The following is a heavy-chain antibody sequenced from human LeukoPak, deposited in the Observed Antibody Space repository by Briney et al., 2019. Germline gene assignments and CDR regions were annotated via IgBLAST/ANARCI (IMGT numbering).Heavy chain of an antibody. Sequence: PSETLSLTCAVYGGSFSGYYWSWIRQPPGKGLEWIGEINHSGSTNYNPSLKSRVTISVDTSKNQFSLKLSSVTAADTAVYYCARDFPYYYDISGYYQDYWGQGTLVTVSS. J-gene: IGHJ4*02. CDR2: INHSGST. CDR1: GGSFSGYY. CDR3: ARDFPYYYDISGYYQDY. D-gene: IGHD3-22*01. V-gene: IGHV4-34*01.